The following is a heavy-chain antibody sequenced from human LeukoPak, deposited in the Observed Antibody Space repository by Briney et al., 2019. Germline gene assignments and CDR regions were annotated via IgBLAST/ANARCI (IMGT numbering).Heavy chain of an antibody. Sequence: GGSLRLSCEASGFTFSSYWMSWVRQAPGKGLEWVANIKQDGSEKYYVDSVKGRFTISRDNAKNSLYLQMTSLRAEDTAVYYCARGTYYYEFWGQGTLVTVSS. CDR3: ARGTYYYEF. CDR1: GFTFSSYW. V-gene: IGHV3-7*04. J-gene: IGHJ4*02. D-gene: IGHD3-16*01. CDR2: IKQDGSEK.